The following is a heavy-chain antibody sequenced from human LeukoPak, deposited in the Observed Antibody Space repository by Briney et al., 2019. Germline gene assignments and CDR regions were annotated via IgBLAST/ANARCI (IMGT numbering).Heavy chain of an antibody. J-gene: IGHJ4*02. V-gene: IGHV3-48*01. CDR2: IGIDSGNT. D-gene: IGHD5-24*01. CDR3: ARDYKYAFDN. CDR1: GFTFSDYS. Sequence: GSLRLSCAASGFTFSDYSMNWVRQAPGKGLEWISYIGIDSGNTNYADSVKGRFTISGDKAKNSLYLQMNSLRVEDTAVYYCARDYKYAFDNWGQGTLVPVSS.